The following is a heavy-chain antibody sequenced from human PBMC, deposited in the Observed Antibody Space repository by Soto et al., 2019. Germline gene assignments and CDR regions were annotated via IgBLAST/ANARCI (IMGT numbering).Heavy chain of an antibody. CDR3: ARGCSSTSCYPPRTYYYGMDV. D-gene: IGHD2-2*01. J-gene: IGHJ6*02. CDR1: GGTFSSYA. Sequence: SVKVSCKASGGTFSSYAISWVRQAPGQGLERMGGIIPIFGTANYAQKFQGRVTITADESKSTAYMELSSLRSEDTAVYYCARGCSSTSCYPPRTYYYGMDVWGQGTTVTVSS. V-gene: IGHV1-69*13. CDR2: IIPIFGTA.